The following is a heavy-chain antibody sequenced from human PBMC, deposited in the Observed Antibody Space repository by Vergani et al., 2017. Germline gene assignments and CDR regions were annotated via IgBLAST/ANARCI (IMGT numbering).Heavy chain of an antibody. J-gene: IGHJ4*02. Sequence: QVQLVESGGGVVKPGRSLRLSCAASGFTFSSYGMHWVRQAPGKGLEWVAVISYDGSNKYYADSWKGRFTISRDNSKNILFLQMNNLRTEDTAIYYCAKQYFVSGNYLLDYWGQGTLVTVSS. CDR3: AKQYFVSGNYLLDY. D-gene: IGHD3-10*01. CDR1: GFTFSSYG. CDR2: ISYDGSNK. V-gene: IGHV3-30*18.